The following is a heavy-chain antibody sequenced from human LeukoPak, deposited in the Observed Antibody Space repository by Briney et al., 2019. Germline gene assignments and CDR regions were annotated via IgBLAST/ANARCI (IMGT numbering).Heavy chain of an antibody. CDR2: IYTSGSN. CDR1: GGSISSYY. Sequence: PSETLSLTCTVSGGSISSYYWSWIRQPAGKGLEWIGRIYTSGSNNYNPSLKRRVTISVDKSKTQFSLKLSSVTAADTAVYYCAREGVTHNWFDPWGQGTLVTVSS. J-gene: IGHJ5*02. CDR3: AREGVTHNWFDP. D-gene: IGHD4-11*01. V-gene: IGHV4-4*07.